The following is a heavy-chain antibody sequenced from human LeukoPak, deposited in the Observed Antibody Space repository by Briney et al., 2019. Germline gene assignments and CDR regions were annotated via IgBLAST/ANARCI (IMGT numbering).Heavy chain of an antibody. CDR1: GFTFSSYG. CDR2: ISYDGSNK. V-gene: IGHV3-30*18. Sequence: GGSLRLSCAASGFTFSSYGMHWVRQAPGKGLEWVAVISYDGSNKYYADSVKGRFTISRDNSKNTLYLQMNSLRAEDTAVYYCAKDSPWWLRFRSPDYWGQGTLVTVSS. D-gene: IGHD5-12*01. J-gene: IGHJ4*02. CDR3: AKDSPWWLRFRSPDY.